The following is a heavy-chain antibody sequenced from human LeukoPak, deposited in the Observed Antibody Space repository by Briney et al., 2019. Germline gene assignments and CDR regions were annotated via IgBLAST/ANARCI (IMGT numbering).Heavy chain of an antibody. V-gene: IGHV3-23*01. CDR2: TSGSGGST. J-gene: IGHJ4*02. D-gene: IGHD2-15*01. Sequence: GGSLRLSCAASGFTFSSYAMSWVRQAPGKGLEWVSGTSGSGGSTYYAGSVKGRFTISRDNSKNTLYLQMNSLRVEDTAVYYCAKNGGSQCYSPLDSWGQGTLVTVSS. CDR3: AKNGGSQCYSPLDS. CDR1: GFTFSSYA.